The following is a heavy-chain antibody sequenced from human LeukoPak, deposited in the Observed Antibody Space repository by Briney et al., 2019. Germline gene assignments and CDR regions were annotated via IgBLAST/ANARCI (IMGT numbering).Heavy chain of an antibody. D-gene: IGHD3-9*01. CDR2: ISSSSAYI. Sequence: GGSLRLSCAASGFIFSSYSMNWVRQLPGKGLEWVSSISSSSAYIYYADSVKGRFTISRDNAKDSLYLQMNSLRAEDTAVYYCAMADDITPFDAFDIWGQGTMVTVSS. V-gene: IGHV3-21*01. J-gene: IGHJ3*02. CDR1: GFIFSSYS. CDR3: AMADDITPFDAFDI.